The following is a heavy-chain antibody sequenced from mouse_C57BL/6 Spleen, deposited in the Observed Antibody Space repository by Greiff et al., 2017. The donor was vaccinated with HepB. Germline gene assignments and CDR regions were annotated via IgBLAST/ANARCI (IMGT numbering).Heavy chain of an antibody. J-gene: IGHJ3*01. Sequence: EVKVVESGGGLVKPGGSLKLSCAASGFTFSDYGMHWVRQAPEKGLEWVAYISSGSSTIYYADTVKGRFTISRDNAKNTLFLQMTSLRSEDTAMYYCARNYDYEAWFAYWGQGTLVTVSA. CDR3: ARNYDYEAWFAY. D-gene: IGHD2-4*01. CDR1: GFTFSDYG. CDR2: ISSGSSTI. V-gene: IGHV5-17*01.